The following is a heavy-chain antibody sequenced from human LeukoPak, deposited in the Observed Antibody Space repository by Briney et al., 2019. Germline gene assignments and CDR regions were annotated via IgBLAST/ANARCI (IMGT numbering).Heavy chain of an antibody. CDR1: GGSFAAYY. Sequence: SETLSLTCAVYGGSFAAYYWSWIRQSPGKGLQWIAEVNHRGDTNYNPSVKGRVTISVDTSKNQFSLKVTSLTAADTAVYYCARGPTISETGYFDYWGQGTLVTVSS. D-gene: IGHD1-1*01. J-gene: IGHJ4*03. V-gene: IGHV4-34*01. CDR2: VNHRGDT. CDR3: ARGPTISETGYFDY.